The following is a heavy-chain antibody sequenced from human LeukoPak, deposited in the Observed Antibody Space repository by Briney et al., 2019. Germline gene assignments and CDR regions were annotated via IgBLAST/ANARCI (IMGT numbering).Heavy chain of an antibody. D-gene: IGHD3-9*01. CDR2: TGRNGGTT. CDR1: GITFNSYT. Sequence: GGSLRLSCAASGITFNSYTMNWVRQAPGKGLEWVTGRNGGTTGYADSVKGRFTISRDNSKNTLYLQMNSLRAEDTAVYYCAKDGLSDILTGYYNYYYYYMDVWGKGTTVTISS. J-gene: IGHJ6*03. V-gene: IGHV3-48*01. CDR3: AKDGLSDILTGYYNYYYYYMDV.